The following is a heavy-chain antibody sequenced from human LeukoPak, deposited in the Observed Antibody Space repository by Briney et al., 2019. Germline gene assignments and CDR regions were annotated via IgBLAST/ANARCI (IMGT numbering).Heavy chain of an antibody. Sequence: GGSLRLSCAASGFTFSSYAMSWVRQAPGKGLEWVSAISGSGGSTYHADSVKGRFTISRDNSKNTLYLQMNSLGAEDTAVYYCAKQDRIYYFDYWGQGTLVTVSS. D-gene: IGHD1-14*01. CDR3: AKQDRIYYFDY. CDR1: GFTFSSYA. CDR2: ISGSGGST. J-gene: IGHJ4*02. V-gene: IGHV3-23*01.